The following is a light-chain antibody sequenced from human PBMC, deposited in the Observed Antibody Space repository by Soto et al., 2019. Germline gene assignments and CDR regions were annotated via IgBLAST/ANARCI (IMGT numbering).Light chain of an antibody. V-gene: IGKV1-39*01. Sequence: DIQMTQSPSSLSASVGDRVTITCRASQSIKNYLNWYQQKPGKAPKLLIYETSTLQSGVPSSFSGSGSGTDFTIAISGVQPEEFAAYYCQQTYRTPYTFGQGTKLEIK. CDR3: QQTYRTPYT. J-gene: IGKJ2*01. CDR1: QSIKNY. CDR2: ETS.